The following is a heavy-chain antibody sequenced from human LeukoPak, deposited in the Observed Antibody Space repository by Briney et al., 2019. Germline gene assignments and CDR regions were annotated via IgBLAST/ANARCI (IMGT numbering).Heavy chain of an antibody. CDR2: IYSGGST. CDR3: ARDSYDSSGYYYPFDY. CDR1: GFTVSSNY. J-gene: IGHJ4*02. D-gene: IGHD3-22*01. V-gene: IGHV3-53*01. Sequence: GGSLRLSCAASGFTVSSNYMSWVRQAPGKGLEWVSDIYSGGSTYYADSVKGRFTISRDNSKNTVYLQMNSLRGEDTAVYYCARDSYDSSGYYYPFDYWGQGTLVTVSS.